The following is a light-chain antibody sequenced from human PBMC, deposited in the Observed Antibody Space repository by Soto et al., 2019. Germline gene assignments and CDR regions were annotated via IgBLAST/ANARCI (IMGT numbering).Light chain of an antibody. CDR2: GAS. J-gene: IGKJ4*01. V-gene: IGKV3-15*01. Sequence: IVMTQSPATLSVSPGERVTLSCRASQSTSSDVAWYQQKPGQPPTLLMYGASTRAIGIPARFSGSGSGTDFTLTISSLEPEDFAVYYCQQRYNSLTFGGGTKVDIK. CDR3: QQRYNSLT. CDR1: QSTSSD.